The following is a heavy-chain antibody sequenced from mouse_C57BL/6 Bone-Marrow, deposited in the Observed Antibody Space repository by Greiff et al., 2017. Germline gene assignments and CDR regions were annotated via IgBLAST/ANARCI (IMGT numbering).Heavy chain of an antibody. CDR2: ISSGGSYT. Sequence: EVQVVESGGDLVKPGGSLKLSCAASGFTFSSYGMSWVRQTPDKRLEWVATISSGGSYTYYPDSVKGRFTISRDNANNTLYLQMSSLKSKDTAMYYCARRGVVALDYWGQGTTLTVSS. V-gene: IGHV5-6*01. CDR1: GFTFSSYG. CDR3: ARRGVVALDY. D-gene: IGHD1-1*01. J-gene: IGHJ2*01.